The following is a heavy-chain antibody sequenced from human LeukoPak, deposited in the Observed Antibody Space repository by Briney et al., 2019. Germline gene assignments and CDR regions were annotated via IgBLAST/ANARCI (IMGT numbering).Heavy chain of an antibody. Sequence: SETLSLTCTVSLDXTTSNFCSWVRQPPGRGLEWIGEIHRSGSPNYNPSLQSRVTISIDRSRNQIALELSSVTAADTAVYYCAREIFGGYNPGAYWGQGILVTVSS. CDR1: LDXTTSNF. CDR3: AREIFGGYNPGAY. V-gene: IGHV4-4*02. CDR2: IHRSGSP. D-gene: IGHD3-3*01. J-gene: IGHJ4*02.